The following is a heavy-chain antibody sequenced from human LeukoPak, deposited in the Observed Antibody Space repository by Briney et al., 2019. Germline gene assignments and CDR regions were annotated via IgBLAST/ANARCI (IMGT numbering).Heavy chain of an antibody. CDR1: GFTFSSYA. V-gene: IGHV3-30*14. Sequence: PGRSLRLSCAASGFTFSSYAMHWVRQAPGKGLEWVAVISYDGSNKYYADSVKGRFTISRDNSKNTLYLQMNSLRPEDTAVYYCARVALDSSGYYFDYWGQGTLVTVSS. CDR3: ARVALDSSGYYFDY. J-gene: IGHJ4*02. D-gene: IGHD3-22*01. CDR2: ISYDGSNK.